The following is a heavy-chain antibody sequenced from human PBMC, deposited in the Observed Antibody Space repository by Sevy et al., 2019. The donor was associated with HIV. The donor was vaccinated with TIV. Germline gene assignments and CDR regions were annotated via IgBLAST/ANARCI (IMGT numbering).Heavy chain of an antibody. V-gene: IGHV3-7*03. J-gene: IGHJ6*02. CDR1: GFTFSNYW. D-gene: IGHD2-2*01. CDR3: ARDCSSTTCLWGLDV. CDR2: IKRDGSER. Sequence: GGSLRLSCAASGFTFSNYWMTWVRQAPGKGQEWVANIKRDGSERYYVASVKGRFTISRDNAKNSLYLQMNSLRADDTAVYYCARDCSSTTCLWGLDVWGQGTTVTVSS.